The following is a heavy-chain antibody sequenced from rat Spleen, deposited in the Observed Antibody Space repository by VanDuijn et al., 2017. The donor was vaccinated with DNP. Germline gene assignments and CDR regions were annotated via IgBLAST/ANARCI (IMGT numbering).Heavy chain of an antibody. V-gene: IGHV5-31*01. J-gene: IGHJ4*01. CDR2: ITGGGGTT. D-gene: IGHD1-12*02. Sequence: EVQLVESGGDLVQPGRSLKLSCVASGFTFSYYWMAWIRQVPGKGLEWIASITGGGGTTSYPDSVEGRFTIYRDDAKKTLSLQMNSLRSKETASYYCARVGDYHDGGDGDVLDAWGQGISVTVSS. CDR1: GFTFSYYW. CDR3: ARVGDYHDGGDGDVLDA.